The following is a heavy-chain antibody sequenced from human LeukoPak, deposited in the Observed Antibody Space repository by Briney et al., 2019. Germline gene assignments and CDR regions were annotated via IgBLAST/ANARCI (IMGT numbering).Heavy chain of an antibody. CDR1: GLTFDDYG. CDR2: INWNGGST. V-gene: IGHV3-20*04. J-gene: IGHJ4*02. Sequence: GGSLRLSCAVSGLTFDDYGMSWVRQAPGKGLEWVSGINWNGGSTGYADSVKGRFTISRDNAKNSLYLQMNSLRAEDTALYYCARDGASYYYDSSGYPYYFDYWGQGTLVTVSS. D-gene: IGHD3-22*01. CDR3: ARDGASYYYDSSGYPYYFDY.